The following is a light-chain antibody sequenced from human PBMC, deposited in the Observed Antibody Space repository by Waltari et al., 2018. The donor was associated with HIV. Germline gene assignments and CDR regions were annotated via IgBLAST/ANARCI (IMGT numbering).Light chain of an antibody. V-gene: IGKV3-11*01. CDR3: QQRVDWLRK. Sequence: EIVLTQSPATLSLSPGDRATLSSRASQGVGIYLGCYQQRPGQAPRLRIHDASNTATGIPDRFSGSESGTDFTLTITSLEAEDFAVYDCQQRVDWLRKFGGETKVEI. CDR2: DAS. CDR1: QGVGIY. J-gene: IGKJ4*02.